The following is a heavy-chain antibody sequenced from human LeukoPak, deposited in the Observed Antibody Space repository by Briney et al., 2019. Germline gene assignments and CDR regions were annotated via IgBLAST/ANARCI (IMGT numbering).Heavy chain of an antibody. CDR3: ARAGAYYDILTGRERRIIHDYYMDV. Sequence: GASVKVSCKASGYTFTGYYMHWVRQAPGQGLEWMGRINPNSGGTNYAQKFQGRVTMTRDTSISTAYMGLSRLRSDDTAVYYCARAGAYYDILTGRERRIIHDYYMDVWGKGTTVTASS. J-gene: IGHJ6*03. CDR2: INPNSGGT. D-gene: IGHD3-9*01. V-gene: IGHV1-2*06. CDR1: GYTFTGYY.